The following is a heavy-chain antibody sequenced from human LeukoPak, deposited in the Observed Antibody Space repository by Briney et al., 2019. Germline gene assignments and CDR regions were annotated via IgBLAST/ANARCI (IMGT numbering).Heavy chain of an antibody. CDR1: GYTFTSYD. D-gene: IGHD3-10*01. CDR2: MNPNSGYT. Sequence: ASVKVSCKASGYTFTSYDINWVRQATGQGLEWMGWMNPNSGYTGYAQKFQGRVTITRNTSISTAYMELSSLRSEDTAVYYCARGDYYGSGSSVGFDPWGQGTLVTVSS. J-gene: IGHJ5*02. V-gene: IGHV1-8*01. CDR3: ARGDYYGSGSSVGFDP.